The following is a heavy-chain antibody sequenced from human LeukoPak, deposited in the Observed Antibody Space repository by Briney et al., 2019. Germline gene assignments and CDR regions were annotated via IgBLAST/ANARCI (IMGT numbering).Heavy chain of an antibody. CDR1: GFTVSSNY. V-gene: IGHV3-66*01. CDR2: IYSGGRT. D-gene: IGHD3-10*01. CDR3: ARVEGSGSYYSFNY. Sequence: GGSLRLSCAASGFTVSSNYMSWVRQAPGKGLEWVSVIYSGGRTYYADSVKGRFTISRDNSKNTLYLQMNSLRAEDTAVYYCARVEGSGSYYSFNYWGQGTLVTVSS. J-gene: IGHJ4*02.